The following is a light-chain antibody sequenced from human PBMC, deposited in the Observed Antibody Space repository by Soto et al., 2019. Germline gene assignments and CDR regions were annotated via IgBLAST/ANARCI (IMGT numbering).Light chain of an antibody. CDR1: QDVSHF. Sequence: DIPMTQSPSSLSASVGDRVTFTCRASQDVSHFLAWYQHRPGKVPQLLIYGASNLQSGVPSRFTGSGSGTDFALTISSLQPEDVATYYCLSYSKDVPGTFGQGTKVEIK. V-gene: IGKV1-27*01. CDR2: GAS. CDR3: LSYSKDVPGT. J-gene: IGKJ1*01.